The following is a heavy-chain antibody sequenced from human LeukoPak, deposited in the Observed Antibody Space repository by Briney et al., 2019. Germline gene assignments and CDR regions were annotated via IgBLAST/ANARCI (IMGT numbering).Heavy chain of an antibody. CDR1: GYTFTGYY. D-gene: IGHD2-2*02. J-gene: IGHJ1*01. CDR2: IIPIFGTA. V-gene: IGHV1-69*13. Sequence: SVKVSCKASGYTFTGYYMHWVRQAPGQGLEWMGGIIPIFGTANYAQKFQGRVTITADESTSTAYMELSSLRSEDTAVYYCARGYCSSTSCYNEYFQHWGQGTLVTVSS. CDR3: ARGYCSSTSCYNEYFQH.